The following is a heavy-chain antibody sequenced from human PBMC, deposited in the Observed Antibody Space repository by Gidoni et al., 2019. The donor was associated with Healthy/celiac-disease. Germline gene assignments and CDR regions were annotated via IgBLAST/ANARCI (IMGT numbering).Heavy chain of an antibody. CDR3: ARDLPMNYYGSGSYSDAIGY. CDR2: ISSSSSTI. J-gene: IGHJ4*02. V-gene: IGHV3-48*02. D-gene: IGHD3-10*01. Sequence: EVQLVESGGGLVQPGGSLRLSCAASGFTFSSDSMNWVRQAPGKGLEWVSYISSSSSTIYYADSVKGRFTISRDNAKNSLYLQMNSLRDEDTAVYYCARDLPMNYYGSGSYSDAIGYWGQGTLVTVSS. CDR1: GFTFSSDS.